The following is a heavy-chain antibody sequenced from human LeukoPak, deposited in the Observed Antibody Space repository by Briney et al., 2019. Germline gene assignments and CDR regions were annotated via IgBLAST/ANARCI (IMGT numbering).Heavy chain of an antibody. CDR3: ARSLPFTIVLMVYGNWFDP. CDR2: INHSGST. V-gene: IGHV4-34*01. D-gene: IGHD2-8*01. J-gene: IGHJ5*02. Sequence: SETLSLTCAVYGRSFSGYYWSWIRQPPGKGLEWIGEINHSGSTHYNPSLKSRVTISVDTSKNQFSLRLSSVTAADTAVYYCARSLPFTIVLMVYGNWFDPWGQGTLVTVSS. CDR1: GRSFSGYY.